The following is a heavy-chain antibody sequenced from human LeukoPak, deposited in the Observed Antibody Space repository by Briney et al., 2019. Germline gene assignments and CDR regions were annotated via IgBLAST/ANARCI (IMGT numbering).Heavy chain of an antibody. CDR1: GGSISSYY. V-gene: IGHV4-59*01. J-gene: IGHJ4*02. CDR3: ARGLMAQGVIDY. Sequence: SETLSLTCTVSGGSISSYYWSWIRQPPGKGLEWIGYIYYSGSTNYNPSLKSRVTISVDTSKNQFSLKLSSVTAADTAVYYCARGLMAQGVIDYWGQGTLVTVSS. D-gene: IGHD3-16*01. CDR2: IYYSGST.